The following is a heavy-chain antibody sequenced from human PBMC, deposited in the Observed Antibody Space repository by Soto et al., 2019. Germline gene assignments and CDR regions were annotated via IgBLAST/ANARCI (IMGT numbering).Heavy chain of an antibody. V-gene: IGHV4-31*03. D-gene: IGHD2-2*01. CDR3: ARAVLIPAARFDP. Sequence: QVQLQESGPGLGKPSQTLSLTCTVSGGSISSGAYYWSWIRQHPGKGLEWIGYIYYSGSTYYNPSLKSRVTISVDTSKNQFSLKLSSVTAADTAVYYCARAVLIPAARFDPWGQGTLVTVSS. CDR1: GGSISSGAYY. CDR2: IYYSGST. J-gene: IGHJ5*02.